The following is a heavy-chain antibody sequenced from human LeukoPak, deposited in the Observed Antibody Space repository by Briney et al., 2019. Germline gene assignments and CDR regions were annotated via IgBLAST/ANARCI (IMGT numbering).Heavy chain of an antibody. J-gene: IGHJ4*02. V-gene: IGHV5-51*01. D-gene: IGHD5-12*01. CDR1: GYSFTSYW. CDR2: IYPGDSDT. CDR3: ARHGGYSGYDPDTLIDY. Sequence: GESLKISCKGSGYSFTSYWIGWVRQMPGKGLEWMGIIYPGDSDTRYSPSFQGQVTISADKSISTAYLQWSSLKASDTAMYYCARHGGYSGYDPDTLIDYWGQGTLVTVSS.